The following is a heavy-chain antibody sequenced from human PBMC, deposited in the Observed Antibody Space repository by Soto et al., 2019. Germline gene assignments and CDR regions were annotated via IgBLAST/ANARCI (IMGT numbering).Heavy chain of an antibody. CDR3: ARARVAADDYGVGYFAS. V-gene: IGHV1-69*12. Sequence: QVQLVQSGAEVKKPGSSVKVSCKASGGTFSSYAISWVRQAPGQGLEWMGGIIPSFGTANYAQKFQGRVTITADDTTSTAYMELSSLSSEDTAVYYCARARVAADDYGVGYFASWAQGTLVTVSS. CDR1: GGTFSSYA. J-gene: IGHJ4*02. CDR2: IIPSFGTA. D-gene: IGHD4-17*01.